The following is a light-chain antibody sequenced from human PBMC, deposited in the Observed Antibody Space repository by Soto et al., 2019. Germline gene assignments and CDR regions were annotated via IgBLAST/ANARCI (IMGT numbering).Light chain of an antibody. J-gene: IGLJ2*01. CDR2: NSN. Sequence: QSVLTQPPSASGTPGQRVTISCSGSSSNIGSNPVHWYQQVPGTAPKLLIHNSNQRPSGVPARFSGSKSGTSASLAISGLQSEDGADYYCAAWDDSLNGVLFGGGTKLTVL. V-gene: IGLV1-44*01. CDR1: SSNIGSNP. CDR3: AAWDDSLNGVL.